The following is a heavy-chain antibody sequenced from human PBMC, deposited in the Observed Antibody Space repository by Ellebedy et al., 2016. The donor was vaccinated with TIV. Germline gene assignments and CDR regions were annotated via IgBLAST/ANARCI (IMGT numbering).Heavy chain of an antibody. CDR3: ARDDYGAFDY. Sequence: GESLKISCAASGFTFSSYSMNWVRQAPGKGLEWVSSISSSSIIYYADSVKGRFTISRDNAKNSLYLQMNSLRAEDTAVYYCARDDYGAFDYWGQGTLVTVSS. D-gene: IGHD4-17*01. CDR1: GFTFSSYS. J-gene: IGHJ4*02. V-gene: IGHV3-21*01. CDR2: ISSSSII.